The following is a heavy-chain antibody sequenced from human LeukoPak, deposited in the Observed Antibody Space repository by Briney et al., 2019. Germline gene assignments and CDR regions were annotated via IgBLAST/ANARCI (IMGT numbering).Heavy chain of an antibody. J-gene: IGHJ4*02. CDR3: AGGFDGYSYAEAGNDY. CDR2: VSSSSSYI. Sequence: GGSLRLSCAASGFTFSSYSMNWVRQAPGKGLEWVSSVSSSSSYIYYADSVKGRFTISRDNAKNSLYLQMNSLRAEDTAVYYCAGGFDGYSYAEAGNDYWGQGTLVTVSS. D-gene: IGHD5-18*01. V-gene: IGHV3-21*01. CDR1: GFTFSSYS.